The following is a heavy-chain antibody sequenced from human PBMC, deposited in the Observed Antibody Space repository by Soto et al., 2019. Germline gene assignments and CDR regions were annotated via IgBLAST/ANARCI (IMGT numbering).Heavy chain of an antibody. Sequence: GGSLRLSCAACGFTFSNYGMHWVRQAPGKXLEWVAATWYDGTNKYYVDSVKGRFTISRDNSKNTLYLQMDSLRAEDTGVYYCARDRVGVAVGGDFAMDVWGQGTTVTVSS. V-gene: IGHV3-33*01. CDR3: ARDRVGVAVGGDFAMDV. CDR1: GFTFSNYG. J-gene: IGHJ6*02. CDR2: TWYDGTNK. D-gene: IGHD6-13*01.